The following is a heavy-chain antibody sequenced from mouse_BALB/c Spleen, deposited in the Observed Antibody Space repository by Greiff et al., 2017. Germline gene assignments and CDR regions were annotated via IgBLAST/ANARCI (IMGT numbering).Heavy chain of an antibody. CDR3: ARGGLLRPSWFAY. CDR2: ILPGSGST. Sequence: VQLQQSGAELMKPGASVKISCKATGYTFSSYWIEWVKQRPGHGLEWIGEILPGSGSTNYNEKFKGKATFTADTSSNTAYMQLSSLTSEDSAVYYCARGGLLRPSWFAYWGQGTLVTVAA. D-gene: IGHD1-2*01. CDR1: GYTFSSYW. J-gene: IGHJ3*01. V-gene: IGHV1-9*01.